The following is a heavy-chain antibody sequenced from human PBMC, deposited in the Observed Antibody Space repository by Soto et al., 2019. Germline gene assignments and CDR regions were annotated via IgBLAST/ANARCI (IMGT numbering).Heavy chain of an antibody. D-gene: IGHD6-6*01. CDR1: GFTFSDYS. J-gene: IGHJ6*02. Sequence: EVQLVESGGGLVKPGGSLRLSCAASGFTFSDYSMNWVRRAPGKGLEWVSSITASSGYIYYADSVKGRFTISRDNAKNSLYLQMNSLRAEDTAVYYCARDEEARPYFYGMDVWGQGTTVTVSS. CDR3: ARDEEARPYFYGMDV. CDR2: ITASSGYI. V-gene: IGHV3-21*01.